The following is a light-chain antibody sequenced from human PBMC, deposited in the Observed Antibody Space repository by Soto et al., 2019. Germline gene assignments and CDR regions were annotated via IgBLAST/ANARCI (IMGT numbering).Light chain of an antibody. CDR2: DVS. CDR3: SSYTSSSPLVVV. J-gene: IGLJ2*01. Sequence: QSVLTQPASVSGSPGQSITISCTGTSSDVGGYNYVSWYQQHPGKAPKLMIYDVSNRPSGVSNRFSGSKSGNTASLTISGLQAEDEADYYCSSYTSSSPLVVVFGGGTKVTVL. CDR1: SSDVGGYNY. V-gene: IGLV2-14*01.